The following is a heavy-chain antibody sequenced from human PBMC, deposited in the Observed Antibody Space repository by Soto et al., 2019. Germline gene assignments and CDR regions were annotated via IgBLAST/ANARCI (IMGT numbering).Heavy chain of an antibody. CDR3: ARALYCSSTSCYDY. J-gene: IGHJ4*02. CDR2: IYYSGST. Sequence: SETLSLTCTVSGGSISSYYWSWIRQPPGKGLEWIGYIYYSGSTNYNPSLKSRVTISVDTSKNQSSLKLSSVTAADTAVYYCARALYCSSTSCYDYWGQGTLVTVSS. V-gene: IGHV4-59*08. D-gene: IGHD2-2*01. CDR1: GGSISSYY.